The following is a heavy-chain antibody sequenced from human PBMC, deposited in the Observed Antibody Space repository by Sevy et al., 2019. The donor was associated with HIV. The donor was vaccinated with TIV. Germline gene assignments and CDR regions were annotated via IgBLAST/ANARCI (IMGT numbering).Heavy chain of an antibody. CDR1: GDSISGYT. CDR2: FYYSSST. Sequence: SETLSLTCTVSGDSISGYTWSWIRQPPGQGLEWIGDFYYSSSTNYNPSLNSRVTISVDMSKNQVSLKVRSLTAADTAVYYCARGIAAPRGMDVWGQGTTVTVSS. J-gene: IGHJ6*02. D-gene: IGHD6-13*01. CDR3: ARGIAAPRGMDV. V-gene: IGHV4-59*01.